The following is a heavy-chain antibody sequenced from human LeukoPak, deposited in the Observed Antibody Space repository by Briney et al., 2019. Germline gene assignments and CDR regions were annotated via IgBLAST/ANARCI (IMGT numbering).Heavy chain of an antibody. Sequence: GGSLRLSCEASGFTFSSYAMNGVRQAPGKGLEWVSTVSGSGGSTYYADSVKGRFTISRDNSKNTLFLQMNSLRAEDTAIYYCAKDRANTGWYGRFVSWGQGALVTVSS. CDR2: VSGSGGST. CDR1: GFTFSSYA. D-gene: IGHD6-19*01. CDR3: AKDRANTGWYGRFVS. V-gene: IGHV3-23*01. J-gene: IGHJ4*02.